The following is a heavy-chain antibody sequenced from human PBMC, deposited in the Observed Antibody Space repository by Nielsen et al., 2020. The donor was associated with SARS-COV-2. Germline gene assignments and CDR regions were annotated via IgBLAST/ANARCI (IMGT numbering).Heavy chain of an antibody. J-gene: IGHJ4*02. CDR1: GFTFSNAW. V-gene: IGHV3-15*01. CDR2: IKSKTDGGTT. D-gene: IGHD5-24*01. CDR3: ARGRDGYNYFDY. Sequence: GGSLRLSCAASGFTFSNAWMSWVRQAPGKGLEWVGRIKSKTDGGTTDYAAPVKGRFTISRDDSKNTLYLQMNSLKTEDTAVYYCARGRDGYNYFDYWGQGTLVTVSS.